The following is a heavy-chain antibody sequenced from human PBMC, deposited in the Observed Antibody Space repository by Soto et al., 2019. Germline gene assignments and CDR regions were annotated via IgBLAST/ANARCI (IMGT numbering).Heavy chain of an antibody. CDR3: ARGGAWPQGDDDAFDI. D-gene: IGHD2-15*01. CDR2: IYYSGST. Sequence: QVQLQESGPGLVKPSQTLSLTCTVSGGSISSGGYYWSWIRQHPGKGLEWIGYIYYSGSTYYNPSIMRRVTISVDTSKNRFSLKLSSVTAADTAVYYCARGGAWPQGDDDAFDIWGQGTMVTVSS. J-gene: IGHJ3*02. CDR1: GGSISSGGYY. V-gene: IGHV4-31*03.